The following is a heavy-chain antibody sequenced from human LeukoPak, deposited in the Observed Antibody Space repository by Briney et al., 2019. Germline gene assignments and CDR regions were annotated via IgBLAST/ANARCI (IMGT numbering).Heavy chain of an antibody. CDR2: ISSSGSST. D-gene: IGHD6-19*01. CDR3: GRSAGYTSGWYPY. J-gene: IGHJ4*02. CDR1: GLTFSSYA. V-gene: IGHV3-23*01. Sequence: GGSLRLSCAASGLTFSSYAMSWVRQAPGKGLEWVSGISSSGSSTYYADSVKGRFTISRDNSKNTLYLQMDSLRAEDTAVYYCGRSAGYTSGWYPYWGQGTLVTVSS.